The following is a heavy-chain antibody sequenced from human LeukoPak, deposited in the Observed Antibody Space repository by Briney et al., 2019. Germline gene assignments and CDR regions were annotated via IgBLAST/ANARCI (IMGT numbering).Heavy chain of an antibody. D-gene: IGHD6-13*01. CDR1: GFTFSNYW. Sequence: PGGSLRLSCAASGFTFSNYWMTWVRQAPGKGLEWVACINEDGSKTYYVDSVRGRFTVSRDNAEDSLFLQMYSLRAEDTALYFCARGPRIAAAPADYWGQGTRVTVSS. V-gene: IGHV3-7*01. CDR3: ARGPRIAAAPADY. J-gene: IGHJ4*02. CDR2: INEDGSKT.